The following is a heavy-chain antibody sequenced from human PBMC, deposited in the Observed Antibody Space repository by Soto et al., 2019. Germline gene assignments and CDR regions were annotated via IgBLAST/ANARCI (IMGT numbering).Heavy chain of an antibody. V-gene: IGHV3-66*04. D-gene: IGHD1-1*01. CDR1: GFTVNTYH. CDR2: LFSGGDT. J-gene: IGHJ4*02. Sequence: GGSLRLSCAASGFTVNTYHVSWVRQAPGKGLEWVAVLFSGGDTKYGDSMKGRVTLSRGNSKNTLYLQMNNLRAEDTAVYYCARQYGANWSFFVDWGQGAMVTVSS. CDR3: ARQYGANWSFFVD.